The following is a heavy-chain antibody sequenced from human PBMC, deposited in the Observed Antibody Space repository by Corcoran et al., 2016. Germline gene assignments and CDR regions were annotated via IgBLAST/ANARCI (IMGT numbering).Heavy chain of an antibody. V-gene: IGHV3-15*01. CDR2: IKSKTDGGTT. CDR3: TTESRDYGDSVGGFDY. CDR1: GFTFSNAW. D-gene: IGHD4-17*01. J-gene: IGHJ4*02. Sequence: EVQLGESGGGLVKPGGSLRISWAASGFTFSNAWMSWARQAQGKGLEWVGRIKSKTDGGTTDYAAPVKGRFTISRDDSKNTLYLQMNSLKTEDTAVYYCTTESRDYGDSVGGFDYWGQGTLVTVSS.